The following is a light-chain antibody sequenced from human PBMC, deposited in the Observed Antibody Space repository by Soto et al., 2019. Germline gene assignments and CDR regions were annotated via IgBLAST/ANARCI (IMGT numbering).Light chain of an antibody. CDR3: QQYDNSPLS. Sequence: EIVLTQSPGTLSLSPGERATLSCRASQSVSSSYLAWYQQKPGQPPRLLIYGASSRATGIPDRFSGSGSGTDSTLTISRLEPETFAVYYCQQYDNSPLSFGGGTKVEIK. CDR1: QSVSSSY. V-gene: IGKV3-20*01. CDR2: GAS. J-gene: IGKJ4*01.